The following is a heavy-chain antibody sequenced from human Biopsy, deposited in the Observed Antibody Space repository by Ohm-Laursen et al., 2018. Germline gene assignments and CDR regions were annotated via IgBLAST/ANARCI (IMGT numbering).Heavy chain of an antibody. V-gene: IGHV3-21*06. CDR3: ARERGRKSIAATDY. CDR1: GFTFSSYS. D-gene: IGHD6-6*01. CDR2: ISSSSSYI. J-gene: IGHJ4*02. Sequence: LSLTCAASGFTFSSYSMNWVRQAPGKGLEWVSSISSSSSYIYYADSVKGRFTISRDNAQNSLYLQMNNLRVEDTAVYYCARERGRKSIAATDYWGQGVLVTVSS.